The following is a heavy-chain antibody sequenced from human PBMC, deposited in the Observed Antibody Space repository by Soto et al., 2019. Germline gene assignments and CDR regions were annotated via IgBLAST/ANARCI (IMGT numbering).Heavy chain of an antibody. D-gene: IGHD3-22*01. J-gene: IGHJ3*02. CDR1: GFTIGSYA. Sequence: GGSLRLSCAASGFTIGSYAMTWVRQAPGKGLEWVSIISASGGSTYYADSVKGRFTISRDNSKNTLYLQMNRLRVEDTAVYYCAKDLESSGYYLGVFDIWGRGTKVTVS. CDR2: ISASGGST. CDR3: AKDLESSGYYLGVFDI. V-gene: IGHV3-23*01.